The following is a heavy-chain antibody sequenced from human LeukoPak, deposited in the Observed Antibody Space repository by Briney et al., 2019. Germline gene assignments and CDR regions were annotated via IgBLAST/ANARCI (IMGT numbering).Heavy chain of an antibody. Sequence: ASVKVSCKASGFTFTSSAMQWVRQARGQRLEWIGWIVVGSGNTNYAQKFQERVTITRDMSTSTAYMELSSLRSEDTAVYYCAAAYCSGGCCYSVNWFDPWGQGTLVTVSS. CDR3: AAAYCSGGCCYSVNWFDP. CDR1: GFTFTSSA. D-gene: IGHD2-15*01. V-gene: IGHV1-58*02. CDR2: IVVGSGNT. J-gene: IGHJ5*02.